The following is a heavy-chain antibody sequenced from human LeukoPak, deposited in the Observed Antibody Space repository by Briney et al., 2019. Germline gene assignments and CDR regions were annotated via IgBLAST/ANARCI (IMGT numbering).Heavy chain of an antibody. V-gene: IGHV4-34*01. CDR1: GGSFSGYY. CDR3: ARGTYYDFWSGYYLPVTNWFGP. D-gene: IGHD3-3*01. Sequence: SETLSLTCAVYGGSFSGYYWSWIRQPPGKGLEWIGEINHSGSTNYNPSLKSRVTISVDTSKNQFSLKLSSVTAADTAVYYCARGTYYDFWSGYYLPVTNWFGPWGQGTLVTVSS. CDR2: INHSGST. J-gene: IGHJ5*02.